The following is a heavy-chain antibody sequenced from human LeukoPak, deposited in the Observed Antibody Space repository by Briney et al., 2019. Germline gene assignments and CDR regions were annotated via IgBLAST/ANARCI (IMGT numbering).Heavy chain of an antibody. CDR3: ARDPHAGITSFGVRFDP. CDR1: GGSFSDYY. V-gene: IGHV4-34*01. D-gene: IGHD3-3*01. Sequence: SETLSLTCAVYGGSFSDYYWTWIRQPPGKGLEGIGEINHSGSTNYSPSLKSQVTISVDTSKNQCSLKMSSVTAADTAVYYCARDPHAGITSFGVRFDPWGQGTLVTVSS. J-gene: IGHJ5*02. CDR2: INHSGST.